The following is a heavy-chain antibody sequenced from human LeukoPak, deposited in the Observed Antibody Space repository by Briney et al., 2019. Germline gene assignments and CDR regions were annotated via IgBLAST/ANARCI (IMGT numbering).Heavy chain of an antibody. D-gene: IGHD3-22*01. V-gene: IGHV1-69*06. CDR3: ASLGSGYYLPFDY. J-gene: IGHJ4*02. CDR1: GGTFSSYA. Sequence: SVKVSCKASGGTFSSYAISWVRQAPGQGLEWMGGIIPIFGTANYAQKFQGRVTITADKSTSTAYMELSSLRSEDTAVYYCASLGSGYYLPFDYWGQGTLVTVSS. CDR2: IIPIFGTA.